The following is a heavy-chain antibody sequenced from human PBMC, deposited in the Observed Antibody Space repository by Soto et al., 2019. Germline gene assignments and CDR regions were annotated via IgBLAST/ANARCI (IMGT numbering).Heavy chain of an antibody. CDR2: INPNSGVT. V-gene: IGHV1-2*04. Sequence: ASVKVSCKASGYTFTDYYIHWVRQAPGQGLEWMGWINPNSGVTNYAQKFQGSVTMTRDTSISTAHMELSRLRSDDTAVYYSARSPNSGSGQYYFAMDVWGQGTTVTVSS. CDR1: GYTFTDYY. CDR3: ARSPNSGSGQYYFAMDV. D-gene: IGHD3-10*01. J-gene: IGHJ6*02.